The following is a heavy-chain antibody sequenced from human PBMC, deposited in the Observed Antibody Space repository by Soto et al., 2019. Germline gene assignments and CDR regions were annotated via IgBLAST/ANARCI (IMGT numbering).Heavy chain of an antibody. CDR1: GFTFSNVW. CDR3: TPQALKYNSDWYPLSD. Sequence: EVQLVESGGGLVKPGGSLRLSCAGSGFTFSNVWMNWVRQAPGKGLEWVGRIKSETDGGTIDYAAPVKGRFTISRDDSNNTLYLQMNSLKTEDTATYYCTPQALKYNSDWYPLSDWGQGTRVTVSS. J-gene: IGHJ4*02. CDR2: IKSETDGGTI. V-gene: IGHV3-15*07. D-gene: IGHD6-19*01.